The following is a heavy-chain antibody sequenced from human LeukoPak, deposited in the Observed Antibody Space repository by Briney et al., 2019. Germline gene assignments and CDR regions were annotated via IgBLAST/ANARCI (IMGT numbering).Heavy chain of an antibody. J-gene: IGHJ4*02. CDR3: ARVAAAGRPFDY. D-gene: IGHD6-13*01. CDR2: IKQDGSET. CDR1: GFTFSSYW. V-gene: IGHV3-7*04. Sequence: PGGSLRLSCAASGFTFSSYWMNWVHQAPGKGLEWVANIKQDGSETYYVDSVKGRFTISRDNAKNSLYLQMNSLRAEDTAVYYCARVAAAGRPFDYWGQGTLVTVSS.